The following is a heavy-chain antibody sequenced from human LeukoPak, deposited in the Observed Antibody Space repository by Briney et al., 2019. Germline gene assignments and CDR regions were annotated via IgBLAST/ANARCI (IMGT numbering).Heavy chain of an antibody. J-gene: IGHJ4*02. V-gene: IGHV1-2*02. D-gene: IGHD2-2*01. Sequence: ASVKVSCKASGYTFTGYYMHWGRQGPGQRLEWRGWINPNNGGTNYAQNFQGRVTMTRDTSISTVYMELSRLTSDDTAVYYCARGRGTTSSNFDYWGQGNLVTVSS. CDR3: ARGRGTTSSNFDY. CDR2: INPNNGGT. CDR1: GYTFTGYY.